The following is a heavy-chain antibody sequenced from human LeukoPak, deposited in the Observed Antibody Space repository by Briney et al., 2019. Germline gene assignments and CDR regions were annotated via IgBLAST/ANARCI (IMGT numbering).Heavy chain of an antibody. V-gene: IGHV4-61*01. CDR1: GGSVSSGSYY. D-gene: IGHD2-2*01. CDR2: IYYSGST. CDR3: AREVIVVVPAAPLYNWFDP. Sequence: PSETLSLTCTVSGGSVSSGSYYWSWIRQPPGKGLEWLGYIYYSGSTNYNPSLKSRVTISVDTSKNQFSLKLSSVTAADTAVYYCAREVIVVVPAAPLYNWFDPWGQGTLVTVSS. J-gene: IGHJ5*02.